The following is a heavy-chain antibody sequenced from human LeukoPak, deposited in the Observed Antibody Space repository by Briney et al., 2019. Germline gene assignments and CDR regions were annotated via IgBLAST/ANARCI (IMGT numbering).Heavy chain of an antibody. Sequence: PSETLSLTCTVSGVSISSHDWSWIRQSPGKGLEWIGYSHYSGDTSYNPSLKNRVTISLDTSKNQFSLRLTSVTAADTAVYFCAKGEYSRTSYYHYYMDVWDKGTTVTVSS. CDR3: AKGEYSRTSYYHYYMDV. J-gene: IGHJ6*03. D-gene: IGHD6-6*01. CDR2: SHYSGDT. V-gene: IGHV4-59*11. CDR1: GVSISSHD.